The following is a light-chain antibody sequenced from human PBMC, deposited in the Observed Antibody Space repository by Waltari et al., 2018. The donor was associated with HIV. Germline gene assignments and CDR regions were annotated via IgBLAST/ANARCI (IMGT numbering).Light chain of an antibody. V-gene: IGLV1-40*01. CDR3: QSYDSSLSGSVV. Sequence: QSVLTQPPPVSGAPGQTATLSCTGSSSNIGAGYDVHSYRQLPGTAPKLLIYGDNNRPSGVPDRFSGSKSGTSASLAITGLQAEDEANYYCQSYDSSLSGSVVFGGGTKLTVL. CDR1: SSNIGAGYD. CDR2: GDN. J-gene: IGLJ2*01.